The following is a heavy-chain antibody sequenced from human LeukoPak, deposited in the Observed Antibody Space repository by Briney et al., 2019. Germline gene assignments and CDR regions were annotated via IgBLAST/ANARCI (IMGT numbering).Heavy chain of an antibody. J-gene: IGHJ4*02. D-gene: IGHD5-18*01. V-gene: IGHV4-59*01. Sequence: SETLSLTCTVSGGSISSYYWSWIRQPPGKGLEWIGYIYYSGSTNYNPSLKSRVTISVDTSKNQFSLKLRSVTAADTAVYYCARGDVDTAMDDYWGQGTLVTVSS. CDR1: GGSISSYY. CDR2: IYYSGST. CDR3: ARGDVDTAMDDY.